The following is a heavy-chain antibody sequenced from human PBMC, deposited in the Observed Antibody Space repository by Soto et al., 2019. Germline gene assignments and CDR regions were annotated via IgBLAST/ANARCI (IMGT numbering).Heavy chain of an antibody. J-gene: IGHJ4*02. CDR2: INPANGVT. V-gene: IGHV1-3*01. CDR1: GYTFTTIF. D-gene: IGHD5-12*01. CDR3: ARGPSCGCFDF. Sequence: QVQLVQSGAEVKKPGASVKLSCKTSGYTFTTIFLHWLRQAPGQRLEWMGWINPANGVTMYSQKFLGRVSNTRDTSATTAYRELTSLTSDDTAVYYCARGPSCGCFDFWGQGTLVTVSS.